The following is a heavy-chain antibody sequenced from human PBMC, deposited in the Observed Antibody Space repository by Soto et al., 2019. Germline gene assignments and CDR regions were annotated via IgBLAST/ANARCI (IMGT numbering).Heavy chain of an antibody. CDR2: ITWDGRTA. CDR3: GKDGGTGAIDH. J-gene: IGHJ4*02. Sequence: EVQLVQSGSVVIHPGGSLRLFCAASGFTFDDYMMHWVRQAPGKGLEWVSLITWDGRTAYYTGSVRGRFTISRDNSENSLYLQMDGLTPEDTALYYCGKDGGTGAIDHWGQGTLVSVSS. D-gene: IGHD1-26*01. CDR1: GFTFDDYM. V-gene: IGHV3-43*01.